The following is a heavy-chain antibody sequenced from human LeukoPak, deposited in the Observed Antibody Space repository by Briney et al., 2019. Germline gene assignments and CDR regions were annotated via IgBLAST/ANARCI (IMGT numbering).Heavy chain of an antibody. D-gene: IGHD4-17*01. CDR3: ARHTVTTYLGIKDY. CDR2: INHSGST. Sequence: SETLSLTCAASGGSFSGYYWSWIRQPPGKGLEWIGEINHSGSTNYNPSLTSRVTISVDTSKNQFSLKLGSVTAADTAVYYCARHTVTTYLGIKDYWGQGTLVTVSS. J-gene: IGHJ4*02. CDR1: GGSFSGYY. V-gene: IGHV4-34*01.